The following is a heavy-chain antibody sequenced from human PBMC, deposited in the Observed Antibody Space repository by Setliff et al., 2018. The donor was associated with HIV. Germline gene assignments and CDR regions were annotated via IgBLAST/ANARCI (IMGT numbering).Heavy chain of an antibody. J-gene: IGHJ4*02. Sequence: GGSLRLPCAASGFTFSNYWMHGVRQAPGKGLAWVSHINSDGSDTSYADSVKGRFTISRDNAKNTLDLQMNNLRAEDTAVYYCVRDHIQLGSEWGQGTLVTVSS. V-gene: IGHV3-74*01. CDR1: GFTFSNYW. D-gene: IGHD5-18*01. CDR2: INSDGSDT. CDR3: VRDHIQLGSE.